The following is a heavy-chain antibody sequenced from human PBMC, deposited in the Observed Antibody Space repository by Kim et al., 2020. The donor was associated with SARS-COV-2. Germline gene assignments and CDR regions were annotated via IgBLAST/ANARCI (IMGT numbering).Heavy chain of an antibody. CDR2: VHNSGRT. J-gene: IGHJ5*01. Sequence: SETLSLTYTVSGGSISGSYWSWLRQPPGEGLEWIAYVHNSGRTNYNPSLKSRVSISMDSSQNQFSLKLSSVTAADSAVYYCAKGAGWYDFWGQGTLVPVS. D-gene: IGHD6-19*01. V-gene: IGHV4-59*01. CDR3: AKGAGWYDF. CDR1: GGSISGSY.